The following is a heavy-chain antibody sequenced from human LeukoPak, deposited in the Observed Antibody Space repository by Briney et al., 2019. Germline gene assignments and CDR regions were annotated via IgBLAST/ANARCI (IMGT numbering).Heavy chain of an antibody. Sequence: PGGSLRLSCVASGFNFRHYGLHWVRQAPGKGPQWVAVISYDGNNTFYADSVKGRFTVFRDNSKNTVFLQMNNLRDEDTALYYCATRDFDFWGQGTLVTVSS. V-gene: IGHV3-30*03. CDR2: ISYDGNNT. J-gene: IGHJ4*02. CDR1: GFNFRHYG. CDR3: ATRDFDF.